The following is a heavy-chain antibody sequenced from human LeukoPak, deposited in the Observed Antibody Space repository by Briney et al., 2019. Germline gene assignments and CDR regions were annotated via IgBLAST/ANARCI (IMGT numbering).Heavy chain of an antibody. Sequence: GGSLRLSCAASGFTFSSYSMNWVRQAPGKGLEWVSSISSSSSYIYYADSVKGRFTISRDNAKNSLYLQMNSVRAEDTAVYYCAREGSYAVVFDYWGQGTLVTVSS. CDR1: GFTFSSYS. CDR2: ISSSSSYI. CDR3: AREGSYAVVFDY. D-gene: IGHD1-26*01. V-gene: IGHV3-21*01. J-gene: IGHJ4*02.